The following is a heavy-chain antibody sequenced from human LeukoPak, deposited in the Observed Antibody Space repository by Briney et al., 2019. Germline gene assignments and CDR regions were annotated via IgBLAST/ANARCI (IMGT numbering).Heavy chain of an antibody. J-gene: IGHJ4*02. V-gene: IGHV3-66*01. Sequence: GGSLRLSCAASGFTVSSNYMSWVRQAPGKGLEWVSLIYSGGSTYYADSVKGRFTISRDNSKNTLYLQMNSLRAEDTAVYYCAKDFRYSSSWSPSFFDYWGQGTLVTVSS. CDR1: GFTVSSNY. CDR3: AKDFRYSSSWSPSFFDY. CDR2: IYSGGST. D-gene: IGHD6-13*01.